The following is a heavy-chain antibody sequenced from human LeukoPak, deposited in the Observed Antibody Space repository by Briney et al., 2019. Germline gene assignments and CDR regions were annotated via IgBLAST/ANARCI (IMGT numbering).Heavy chain of an antibody. V-gene: IGHV3-21*01. J-gene: IGHJ6*03. CDR1: GFTFNTYS. Sequence: GGSLRLSCAASGFTFNTYSMIWVRQAPGKGLEWLSSITSGSNHIYDADSVKGRFTISRDNATNALYLQMDSLRVDDTAVYYCARGISGDKYYNYFMDAWGKGTTVTVSS. CDR3: ARGISGDKYYNYFMDA. D-gene: IGHD7-27*01. CDR2: ITSGSNHI.